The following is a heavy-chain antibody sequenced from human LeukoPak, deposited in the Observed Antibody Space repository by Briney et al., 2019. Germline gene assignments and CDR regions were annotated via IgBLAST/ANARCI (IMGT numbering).Heavy chain of an antibody. J-gene: IGHJ4*02. CDR3: AKDVSGYYLYYFDY. V-gene: IGHV3-9*01. D-gene: IGHD3-22*01. CDR1: GFTFDDYA. CDR2: ISWNSGSI. Sequence: PGRSLRLSCAASGFTFDDYAMHWVRQAPGKGLEWVSGISWNSGSIGYADSVKGRFTISRGNAKNSLYLQMNSLRAEDTALYYCAKDVSGYYLYYFDYWGQGTLVTVSS.